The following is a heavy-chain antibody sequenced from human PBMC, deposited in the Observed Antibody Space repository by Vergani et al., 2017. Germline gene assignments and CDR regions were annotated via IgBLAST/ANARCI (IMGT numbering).Heavy chain of an antibody. D-gene: IGHD6-13*01. V-gene: IGHV4-38-2*01. J-gene: IGHJ4*02. Sequence: QVQLQESGPGLVKPSETLSLTCAVSGDSISSGYYWGWIRQPPGKGLEWIGSIYHSGSTYYNPSLKSRVTISVDTSKNQFSLKLSSVTAADTAVYYCARRRGMGAAADIGFDYWGQGTLVTVSS. CDR1: GDSISSGYY. CDR2: IYHSGST. CDR3: ARRRGMGAAADIGFDY.